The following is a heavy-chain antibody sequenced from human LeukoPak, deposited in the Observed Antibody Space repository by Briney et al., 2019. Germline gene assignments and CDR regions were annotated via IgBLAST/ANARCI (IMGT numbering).Heavy chain of an antibody. Sequence: GGSLRLSCAAPGFTFDDYGMSWVRQAPGKGLEWVSGINRNGGSAGYADSVKGRFTISRDNVKNSLFLQMNSLRAEDTALYYCAKDPHPHYYGSSFDYWGQGTLVTVSS. CDR1: GFTFDDYG. V-gene: IGHV3-20*04. CDR2: INRNGGSA. D-gene: IGHD3-10*01. J-gene: IGHJ4*02. CDR3: AKDPHPHYYGSSFDY.